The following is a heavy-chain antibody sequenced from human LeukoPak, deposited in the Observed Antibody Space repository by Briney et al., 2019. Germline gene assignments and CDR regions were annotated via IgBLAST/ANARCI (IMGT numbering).Heavy chain of an antibody. CDR1: GFTFSSYG. J-gene: IGHJ4*02. Sequence: GRSLRLSCAASGFTFSSYGMQWFRQAPDKGLEWVAAISNDGSNKYYADSVKGRFTISRDNSKNTLYLQMNSLRAEDTAVYYCAKVDIVATIDAGRLVDYWGQGTLVTASS. CDR3: AKVDIVATIDAGRLVDY. CDR2: ISNDGSNK. V-gene: IGHV3-30*18. D-gene: IGHD5-12*01.